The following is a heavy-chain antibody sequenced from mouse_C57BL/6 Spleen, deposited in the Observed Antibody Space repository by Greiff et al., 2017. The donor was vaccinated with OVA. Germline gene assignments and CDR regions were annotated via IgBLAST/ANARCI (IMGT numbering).Heavy chain of an antibody. Sequence: EVKLVESEGGLVQPGSSMKLSCTASGFTFSDYYMAWVRQVPEKGLEWVANINYDGSSTYYLDSLKSRFIISRDNAKNILYMQMSSLQSENTATYYCAREKLPGSNFFDYWGQGTTLTVSS. J-gene: IGHJ2*01. CDR3: AREKLPGSNFFDY. D-gene: IGHD1-1*01. CDR2: INYDGSST. V-gene: IGHV5-16*01. CDR1: GFTFSDYY.